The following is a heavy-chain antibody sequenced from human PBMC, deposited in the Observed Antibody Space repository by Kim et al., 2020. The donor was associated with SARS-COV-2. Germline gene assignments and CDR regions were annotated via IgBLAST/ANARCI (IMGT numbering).Heavy chain of an antibody. CDR2: IYYSGST. J-gene: IGHJ6*02. D-gene: IGHD4-17*01. V-gene: IGHV4-59*08. Sequence: SETLSLTCTVSGGSISSYYWSWIRQPPGKGLEWIGYIYYSGSTNYNPSLKSRVTISVDTSKNQFSLKLSSVTAADTAVYYCATTVGLKDDYGDYEDYYYYYGMDVWGQGTTVTVSS. CDR1: GGSISSYY. CDR3: ATTVGLKDDYGDYEDYYYYYGMDV.